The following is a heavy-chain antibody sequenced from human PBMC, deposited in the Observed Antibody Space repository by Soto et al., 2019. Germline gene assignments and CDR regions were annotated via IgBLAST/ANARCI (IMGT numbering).Heavy chain of an antibody. Sequence: EVLLVESGGGLVQPGGSLKLSCAASGFVFKDSSIHWVRQASGKGLEWVGRIRDRAFSYATAYAASVKGRFTISRDDSTNTAYLQMTSLKTEDTAISYCTRLISAAQDYWGQGTLVTVSS. V-gene: IGHV3-73*01. D-gene: IGHD3-10*01. CDR1: GFVFKDSS. CDR3: TRLISAAQDY. CDR2: IRDRAFSYAT. J-gene: IGHJ4*02.